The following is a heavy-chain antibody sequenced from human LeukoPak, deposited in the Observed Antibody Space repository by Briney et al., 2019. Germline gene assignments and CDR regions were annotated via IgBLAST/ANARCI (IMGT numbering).Heavy chain of an antibody. J-gene: IGHJ4*02. D-gene: IGHD6-19*01. Sequence: GGSLRLSCAASGFAFSSYAMHWVRQAPGKGLEWVAVIWYDGSNKYYADSVKGRFTISRDNSKNTLYLQMNSLRAEDTAVYYCASNLAVAEFGKDYWGQGTLVTVSS. V-gene: IGHV3-33*01. CDR3: ASNLAVAEFGKDY. CDR2: IWYDGSNK. CDR1: GFAFSSYA.